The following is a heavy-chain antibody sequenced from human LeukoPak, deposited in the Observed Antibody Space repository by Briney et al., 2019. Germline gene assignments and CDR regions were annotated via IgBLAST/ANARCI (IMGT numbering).Heavy chain of an antibody. V-gene: IGHV5-51*01. CDR1: GYSFNTYW. CDR3: ARPRGGYNHYMDV. D-gene: IGHD5-24*01. CDR2: IYPGDSDT. Sequence: GESLKISCQGSGYSFNTYWIGWVRQMPGKGLEWMGIIYPGDSDTRYSPSFQGQVTISADKSISTAYLQWSSVKASDTAMKYCARPRGGYNHYMDVWGKGTTVTVSS. J-gene: IGHJ6*03.